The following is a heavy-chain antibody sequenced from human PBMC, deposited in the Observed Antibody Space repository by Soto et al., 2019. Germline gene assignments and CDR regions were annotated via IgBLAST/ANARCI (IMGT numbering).Heavy chain of an antibody. CDR3: ASIKDYGDYGGYYYGMDV. V-gene: IGHV1-18*04. J-gene: IGHJ6*02. Sequence: ASVKVSCKASGYTFTCYGISWVRQAPGQGLEWMGWISAYNGNTNYAQKLQGRVTMTTDTSTSTAYMELRSLRSDDTAVYYCASIKDYGDYGGYYYGMDVWGQGYTVTVSS. CDR1: GYTFTCYG. D-gene: IGHD4-17*01. CDR2: ISAYNGNT.